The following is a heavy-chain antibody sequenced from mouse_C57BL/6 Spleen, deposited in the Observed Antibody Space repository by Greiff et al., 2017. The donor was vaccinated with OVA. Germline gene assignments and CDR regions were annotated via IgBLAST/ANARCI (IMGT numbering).Heavy chain of an antibody. CDR2: IYPRSGNT. D-gene: IGHD1-3*01. CDR3: AIIYQRGGFDY. CDR1: GYTFTSYG. Sequence: QVTLKVSGAELARPGASVKLSCKASGYTFTSYGISWVKQRTGQGLEWIGEIYPRSGNTYYNEKFKGKATLTADKSSITAYMELRTLTSEYSAVYFCAIIYQRGGFDYWGQGTTLTVSS. J-gene: IGHJ2*01. V-gene: IGHV1-81*01.